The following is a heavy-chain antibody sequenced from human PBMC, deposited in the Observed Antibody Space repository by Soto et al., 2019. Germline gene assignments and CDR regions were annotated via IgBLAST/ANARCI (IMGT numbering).Heavy chain of an antibody. CDR3: ARVLVATRYYYYYGMDV. CDR1: GGSISSGGYY. Sequence: QVQLQESGPGLVKPSQTLSLTCTVSGGSISSGGYYWSWIRQHPGKGLEWIGYIYYSGSTYYNPSLKSRVTISVDTSKNQFSLKLRSVTAADTAVYYCARVLVATRYYYYYGMDVWGQGTTVTVSS. D-gene: IGHD5-12*01. CDR2: IYYSGST. V-gene: IGHV4-31*03. J-gene: IGHJ6*02.